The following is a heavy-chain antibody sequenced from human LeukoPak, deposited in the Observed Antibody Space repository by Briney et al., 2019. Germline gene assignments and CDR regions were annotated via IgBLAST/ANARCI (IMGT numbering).Heavy chain of an antibody. CDR1: GFTFSSYG. D-gene: IGHD2-15*01. Sequence: GGSLRLSCAASGFTFSSYGMNWVRQAPGKGLEWVSAISRSGGSTYYADSVKGRFTISRDNAKNSLFLQMNSLRAEDTAVYYCARVLRYCSGGNCYSGGLGYMDVWGKGTTVTISS. CDR2: ISRSGGST. CDR3: ARVLRYCSGGNCYSGGLGYMDV. V-gene: IGHV3-23*01. J-gene: IGHJ6*03.